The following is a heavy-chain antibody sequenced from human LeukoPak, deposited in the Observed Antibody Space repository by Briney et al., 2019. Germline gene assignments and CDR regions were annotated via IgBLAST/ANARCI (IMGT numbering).Heavy chain of an antibody. J-gene: IGHJ6*03. V-gene: IGHV4-38-2*02. CDR3: ARDFVELELQYYYYYMDV. Sequence: SETLSLTCTVSGYSISSGYYWGWIRQPPGKGLEWIGSIYHSGSTYYNPSLKSRVTMSVDTSKNQFSLKLSSVTAADTAVYYCARDFVELELQYYYYYMDVWGKGTTVTVSS. CDR2: IYHSGST. D-gene: IGHD1-7*01. CDR1: GYSISSGYY.